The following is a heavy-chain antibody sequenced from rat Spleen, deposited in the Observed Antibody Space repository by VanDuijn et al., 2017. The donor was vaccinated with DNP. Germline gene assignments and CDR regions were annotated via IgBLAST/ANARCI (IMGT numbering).Heavy chain of an antibody. CDR2: ITSSGGST. CDR1: GFTFSYFW. V-gene: IGHV5-25*01. CDR3: ARRAYYGLSFYFDY. J-gene: IGHJ2*01. Sequence: EVQLVESGGGLVQPGRSLKLSCAASGFTFSYFWMNWVRQVPGKGLEWVASITSSGGSTYYPDSVKGRFTISRDNAESTLYLQMDSLRSEDTATYYCARRAYYGLSFYFDYWGQGVMVTVSS. D-gene: IGHD1-6*01.